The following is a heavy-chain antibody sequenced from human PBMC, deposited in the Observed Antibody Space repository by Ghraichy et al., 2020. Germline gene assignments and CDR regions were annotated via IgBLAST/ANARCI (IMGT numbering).Heavy chain of an antibody. J-gene: IGHJ6*03. CDR1: GGSISNYY. CDR2: IYYRGST. D-gene: IGHD3-10*01. V-gene: IGHV4-59*01. CDR3: ARHKARSLKSGYYYYMDV. Sequence: SETLSVACTGSGGSISNYYWSWIRQSPGKTLEYIGHIYYRGSTDYSPSLKSRVAMSVDTSKNQFSLQLISVTAADTAVSYCARHKARSLKSGYYYYMDVWGKGTTVTV.